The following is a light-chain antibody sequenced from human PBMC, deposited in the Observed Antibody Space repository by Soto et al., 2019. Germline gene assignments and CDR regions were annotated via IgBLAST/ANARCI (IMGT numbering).Light chain of an antibody. Sequence: QSVLTQPPSVSGAPGRRVTISCTGSSSNIGAGYDVHWYQQFPGTAPKLLIFGNSDRPSGVPDRFSGSKSGTSASLAITGLQAEDEADYFCQSYDSSLSTYVFGTGTKVTVL. CDR1: SSNIGAGYD. V-gene: IGLV1-40*01. CDR2: GNS. J-gene: IGLJ1*01. CDR3: QSYDSSLSTYV.